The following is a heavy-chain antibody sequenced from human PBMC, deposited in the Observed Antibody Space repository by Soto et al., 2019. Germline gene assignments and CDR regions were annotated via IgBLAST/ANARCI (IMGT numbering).Heavy chain of an antibody. Sequence: SLRLSRAASGFTFSNYGMHWVRQAPGKGLEWVAIIWRDGNNKYYADSVRGRFIISRDNSKNRLYLQMNSLRAEDTAVYYCASDLVGASDSYGLDVWGQGTPVTVSS. D-gene: IGHD1-26*01. CDR3: ASDLVGASDSYGLDV. J-gene: IGHJ6*02. V-gene: IGHV3-33*01. CDR1: GFTFSNYG. CDR2: IWRDGNNK.